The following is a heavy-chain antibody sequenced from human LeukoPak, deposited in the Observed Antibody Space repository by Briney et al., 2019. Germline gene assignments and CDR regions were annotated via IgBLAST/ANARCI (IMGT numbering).Heavy chain of an antibody. V-gene: IGHV1-18*01. Sequence: ASVKVSCKASGYTFTSYGISWVRQAPGQGLEWVGWISAYNGNTNYAQKLQGRVTMTTDTSTSTAYMELRSLRSDDTAVYYCATGRAAAISAYYYYGMDVWGQGTTVTVSS. CDR3: ATGRAAAISAYYYYGMDV. CDR1: GYTFTSYG. D-gene: IGHD2-2*02. CDR2: ISAYNGNT. J-gene: IGHJ6*02.